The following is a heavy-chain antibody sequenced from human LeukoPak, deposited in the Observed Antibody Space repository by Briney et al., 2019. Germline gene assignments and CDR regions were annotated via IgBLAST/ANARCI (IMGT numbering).Heavy chain of an antibody. CDR3: ARVKIAAAGIDY. CDR2: NYYSGST. CDR1: GRSISSYY. J-gene: IGHJ4*02. D-gene: IGHD6-13*01. V-gene: IGHV4-59*13. Sequence: SDTLSLTCTVSGRSISSYYWSWIRQPPGKGLEWLGYNYYSGSTNYNPSLKSRVTISVDTSKNQFTLKLSSVTAADTAVYYCARVKIAAAGIDYWGQGTLVTVSS.